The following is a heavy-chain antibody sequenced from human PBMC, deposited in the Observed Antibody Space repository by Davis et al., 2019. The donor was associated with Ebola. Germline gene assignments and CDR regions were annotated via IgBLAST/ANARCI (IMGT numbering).Heavy chain of an antibody. CDR3: AKPLADFDAFDI. Sequence: PGGSLRLSCAASGFTFNDYAMHWVRQAPGKGLGWVSGISWNSGSIGYADSVKGRFTISRDNAKNSLYLQMNSLRAEDTALYYCAKPLADFDAFDIWGQGTMVTVSS. D-gene: IGHD2-15*01. CDR1: GFTFNDYA. V-gene: IGHV3-9*01. J-gene: IGHJ3*02. CDR2: ISWNSGSI.